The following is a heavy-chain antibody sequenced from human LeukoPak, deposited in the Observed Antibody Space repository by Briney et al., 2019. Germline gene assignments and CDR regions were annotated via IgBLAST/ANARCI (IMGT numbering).Heavy chain of an antibody. V-gene: IGHV3-21*01. CDR3: ARQPGYCSSTSCPNNWFDP. J-gene: IGHJ5*02. Sequence: TGGSLRLSCAASGFTFSSYSMNWVRQAPGKGLEWVSSISSSSSYIYYADSVKGRFTISRDNAKNSLYLQMNSLRAEDTAVYYCARQPGYCSSTSCPNNWFDPWGQGTLVTVSS. CDR1: GFTFSSYS. CDR2: ISSSSSYI. D-gene: IGHD2-2*01.